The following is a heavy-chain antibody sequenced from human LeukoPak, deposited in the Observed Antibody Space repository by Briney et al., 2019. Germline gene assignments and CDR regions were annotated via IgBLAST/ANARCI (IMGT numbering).Heavy chain of an antibody. CDR2: IYYSGST. J-gene: IGHJ4*02. D-gene: IGHD1-26*01. Sequence: PSETLSLTCTVSGGSMSSYYWSWIRQPPGKGLEWIGYIYYSGSTNYNPSLKSRVTISVDTSKNQFSLKLTSVTAADTAIYYCTRTYSGSSIDYWGQGTLVTVSS. CDR3: TRTYSGSSIDY. V-gene: IGHV4-59*01. CDR1: GGSMSSYY.